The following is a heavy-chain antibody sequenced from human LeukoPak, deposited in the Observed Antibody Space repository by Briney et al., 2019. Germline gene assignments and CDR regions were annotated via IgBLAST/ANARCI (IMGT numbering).Heavy chain of an antibody. CDR1: GNTFTGYY. D-gene: IGHD3-16*01. CDR2: IRPNSGET. J-gene: IGHJ4*02. V-gene: IGHV1-2*02. Sequence: ASVKVSCKASGNTFTGYYVHWMRQAPGQGLEWMGWIRPNSGETAYAQKFQGRVTMTRDTSISTTYMELSRLRSDDTAIYYCATDLDSDAYPFFFDYWGQGTLVTVSS. CDR3: ATDLDSDAYPFFFDY.